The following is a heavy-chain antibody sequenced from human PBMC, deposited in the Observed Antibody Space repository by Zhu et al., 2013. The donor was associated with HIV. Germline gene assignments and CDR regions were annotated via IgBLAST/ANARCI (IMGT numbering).Heavy chain of an antibody. CDR3: ASAGDLEWSDYYYYGMDV. D-gene: IGHD3-3*01. CDR2: IIPIFGTA. CDR1: GGTFSSYA. V-gene: IGHV1-69*06. Sequence: QVQLVQSGAEVKKPGSSVKVSCKASGGTFSSYAISWVRQAPGQGLEWMGGIIPIFGTANYAQKFQGRVTITADKSTSTAYMELSSLRSEDTAVYYCASAGDLEWSDYYYYGMDVWGPRGPRSPSPQ. J-gene: IGHJ6*01.